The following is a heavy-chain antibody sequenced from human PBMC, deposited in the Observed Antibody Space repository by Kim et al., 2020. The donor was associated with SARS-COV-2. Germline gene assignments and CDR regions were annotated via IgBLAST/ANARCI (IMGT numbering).Heavy chain of an antibody. CDR3: ARSIHTPEGAFDI. Sequence: YAQKLQGRVTMTRNTSISTAYMELSSLRSEDTAVYYCARSIHTPEGAFDIWGQGTMVTVSS. J-gene: IGHJ3*02. D-gene: IGHD2-2*02. V-gene: IGHV1-8*01.